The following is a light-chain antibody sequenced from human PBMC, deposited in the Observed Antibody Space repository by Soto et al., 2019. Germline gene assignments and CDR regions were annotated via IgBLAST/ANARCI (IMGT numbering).Light chain of an antibody. CDR1: QGISSW. CDR3: QQYNSYSQT. Sequence: DIQMTQSPSTLSASVGDRVTITCRASQGISSWLAWYQQKPGKAPKLLIYKASTLESGVPSRFSGSGSGTEFTLTISSLQPEDFATYYCQQYNSYSQTFGQGTKVDIK. CDR2: KAS. V-gene: IGKV1-5*03. J-gene: IGKJ1*01.